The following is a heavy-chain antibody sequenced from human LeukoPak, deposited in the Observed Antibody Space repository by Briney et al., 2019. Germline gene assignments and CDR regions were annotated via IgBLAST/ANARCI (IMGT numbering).Heavy chain of an antibody. CDR2: IDPDGGGT. CDR3: AREYYDSSGTKYAFDI. CDR1: GYTFTDYY. V-gene: IGHV1-2*02. Sequence: ASVKVSCKASGYTFTDYYVHCVRQAPGQGLEWLGCIDPDGGGTKYAQNFQGRVTMTRDTSITTAYMELSRLRSDDTAVYYCAREYYDSSGTKYAFDIWGQGTVVTVSS. J-gene: IGHJ3*02. D-gene: IGHD3-22*01.